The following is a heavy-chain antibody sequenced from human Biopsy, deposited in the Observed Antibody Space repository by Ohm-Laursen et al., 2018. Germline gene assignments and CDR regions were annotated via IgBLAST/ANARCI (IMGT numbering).Heavy chain of an antibody. V-gene: IGHV3-74*01. CDR3: ARDRLEESEINYYYGMDV. Sequence: SLRLSCSAFGFTFSSYWMHWVRQAPGKGLVWVSRIYSDGSSTSYADSVKGRFTISRDNAKNTLYLQMNSLRAEDTAVYYCARDRLEESEINYYYGMDVWGQGTTVTVSS. CDR2: IYSDGSST. J-gene: IGHJ6*02. CDR1: GFTFSSYW. D-gene: IGHD3-16*01.